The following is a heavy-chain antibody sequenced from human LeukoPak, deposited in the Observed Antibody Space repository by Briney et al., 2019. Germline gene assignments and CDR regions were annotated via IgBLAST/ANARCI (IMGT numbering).Heavy chain of an antibody. D-gene: IGHD6-19*01. CDR3: ATQFWWAAVGDTVLDD. CDR2: IKEDGSEK. V-gene: IGHV3-7*05. CDR1: GFTFGSYW. Sequence: GGSLRPSCAASGFTFGSYWMRWVRQAPGKGLEGVANIKEDGSEKYYVDSVKGRFTISRDNAKNSLYLQMNSLRAEDTAVYYCATQFWWAAVGDTVLDDWGQGALVTVSS. J-gene: IGHJ4*02.